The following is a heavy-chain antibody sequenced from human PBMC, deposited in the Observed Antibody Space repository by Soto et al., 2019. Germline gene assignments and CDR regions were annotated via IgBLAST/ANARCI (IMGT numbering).Heavy chain of an antibody. J-gene: IGHJ4*02. Sequence: SETLSLTCTVSGGSISSGGYYWSWIRQHPGKGLEWIGYIYYSGSTTYNPSLKSRVTISVDTSKNQFSLKLSSVTAADTAVYYCASTVVTPLDYWGQGTLVTVSS. V-gene: IGHV4-61*08. CDR2: IYYSGST. CDR1: GGSISSGGYY. D-gene: IGHD2-21*02. CDR3: ASTVVTPLDY.